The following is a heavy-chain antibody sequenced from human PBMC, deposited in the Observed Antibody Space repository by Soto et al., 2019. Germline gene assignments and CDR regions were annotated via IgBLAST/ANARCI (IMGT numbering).Heavy chain of an antibody. Sequence: SETLSLTCTVSGGSISSSSYYWGWIRQPPGKGLEWIGSIYYSGSTYYNPSLKSRVTISVDTSKNQFSLKLSSVTAADTAVYYCASQYSSGWYYFDYWGQGTLVTVSS. CDR1: GGSISSSSYY. CDR2: IYYSGST. CDR3: ASQYSSGWYYFDY. D-gene: IGHD6-19*01. J-gene: IGHJ4*02. V-gene: IGHV4-39*01.